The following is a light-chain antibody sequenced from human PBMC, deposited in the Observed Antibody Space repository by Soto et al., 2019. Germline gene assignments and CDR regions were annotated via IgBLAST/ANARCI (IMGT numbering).Light chain of an antibody. V-gene: IGKV1-16*02. J-gene: IGKJ3*01. CDR3: LQDNTYPFT. CDR1: QGIRKY. Sequence: DLQMTQSPSSLSASVGDRVTITCRASQGIRKYLAWFQQKPGKAPKSLIYDASSLHSGVPSKFSGSGSGTDFTLTISSLQPEDFATYYCLQDNTYPFTFGPGTNVEIK. CDR2: DAS.